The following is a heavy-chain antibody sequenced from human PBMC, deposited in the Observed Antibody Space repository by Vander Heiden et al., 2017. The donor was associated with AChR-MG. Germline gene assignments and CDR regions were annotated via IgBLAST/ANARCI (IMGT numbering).Heavy chain of an antibody. D-gene: IGHD3-22*01. CDR3: ARVPRHYYDSSGYYYAFDI. CDR1: GGSISSGDYY. J-gene: IGHJ3*02. CDR2: IYYSGST. Sequence: QVQLQESGPGLVKPSQTLSLTCPVSGGSISSGDYYWSWIRQPPGKGLEWIGYIYYSGSTYYNPSLKSRVTISVDTSKNQFSLKLSSVTAADTAVYYCARVPRHYYDSSGYYYAFDIWGQGTMVTVSS. V-gene: IGHV4-30-4*01.